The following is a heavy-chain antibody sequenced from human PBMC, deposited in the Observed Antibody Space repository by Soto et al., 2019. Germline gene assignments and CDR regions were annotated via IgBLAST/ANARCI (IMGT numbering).Heavy chain of an antibody. J-gene: IGHJ6*02. CDR2: ISSSGSTI. V-gene: IGHV3-48*03. D-gene: IGHD3-22*01. Sequence: QSGGSLRLSCAASGFTFSSYEMNWVRQAPGKGLEWVSYISSSGSTIYYADSVKGRFTISRDNAKNSLYLQMNSLRAEDTAVYYCARDAPYYYDSSGYYSSGQGGGMDVWGQGTTVTVSS. CDR3: ARDAPYYYDSSGYYSSGQGGGMDV. CDR1: GFTFSSYE.